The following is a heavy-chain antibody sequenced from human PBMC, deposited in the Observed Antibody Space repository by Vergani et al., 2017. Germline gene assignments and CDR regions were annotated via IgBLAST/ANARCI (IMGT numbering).Heavy chain of an antibody. J-gene: IGHJ4*02. CDR1: GFTFSSYA. CDR2: ISYDGSNK. Sequence: QVQLVESGGGVVQPGRSLRLSCAASGFTFSSYAMHWVRQAPGKGLEWVAVISYDGSNKYYADSVKGRFTISRDNSKNTLYLQMNSLRAEDTAVYYCASSHIAAAGTLGEQAGWGQGTLVTVSS. D-gene: IGHD6-13*01. V-gene: IGHV3-30-3*01. CDR3: ASSHIAAAGTLGEQAG.